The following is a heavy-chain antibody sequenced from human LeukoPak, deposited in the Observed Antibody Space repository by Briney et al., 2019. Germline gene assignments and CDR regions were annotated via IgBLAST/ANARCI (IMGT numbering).Heavy chain of an antibody. CDR2: IYYSGST. J-gene: IGHJ3*02. CDR3: ARVNDILTGYYGDAFDI. Sequence: SETLSLTCTVSGGSISSYYWSWIRQPPGKGLEWIGYIYYSGSTNYNPSLKSRVTISVDTSKNQFSLKLSSVTAADTAVYYCARVNDILTGYYGDAFDIWGQGTMVTVSS. CDR1: GGSISSYY. D-gene: IGHD3-9*01. V-gene: IGHV4-59*01.